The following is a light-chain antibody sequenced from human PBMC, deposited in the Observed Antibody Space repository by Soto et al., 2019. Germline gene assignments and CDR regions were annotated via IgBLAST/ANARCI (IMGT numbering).Light chain of an antibody. CDR2: STS. CDR1: QRVGGSD. V-gene: IGKV3-20*01. CDR3: QYCGSSPLT. J-gene: IGKJ4*01. Sequence: EIVLTQSPGTLSLSPGERAILSCRATQRVGGSDLAWYQQKPGQTPRLLIYSTSDRASSTPDWFSGSGSGTDFTLTISSLEPEDFAVYYCQYCGSSPLTFGGGTKVE.